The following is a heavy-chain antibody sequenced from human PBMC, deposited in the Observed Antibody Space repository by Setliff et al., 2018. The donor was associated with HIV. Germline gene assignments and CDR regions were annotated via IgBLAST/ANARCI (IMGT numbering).Heavy chain of an antibody. CDR1: GDSVNSYNYY. CDR3: VRNSFDYVEEE. CDR2: IYYSGSS. V-gene: IGHV4-31*03. J-gene: IGHJ4*02. Sequence: SETLSLTCKVSGDSVNSYNYYWSWIRQHPGKGLEWIGYIYYSGSSYYNPSVRSRVIMSLDTSENHFSLKLSSVTAADTAVYHCVRNSFDYVEEEWGQGTQVTVSS. D-gene: IGHD3-9*01.